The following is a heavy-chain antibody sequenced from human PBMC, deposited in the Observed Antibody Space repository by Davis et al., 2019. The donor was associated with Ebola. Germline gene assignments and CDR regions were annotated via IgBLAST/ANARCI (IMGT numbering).Heavy chain of an antibody. Sequence: SETLSLTCSVSGGSVGSDYWSWIRQSPGKGLEWIAFISNGGRTIYNPSLRGRVTISIDTSKNQFSLEVRSVTAADTAVYYCARVIVVPAAMLGYYYYYGMDVWGKGTTVTVSS. CDR3: ARVIVVPAAMLGYYYYYGMDV. J-gene: IGHJ6*04. CDR1: GGSVGSDY. D-gene: IGHD2-2*01. CDR2: ISNGGRT. V-gene: IGHV4-59*02.